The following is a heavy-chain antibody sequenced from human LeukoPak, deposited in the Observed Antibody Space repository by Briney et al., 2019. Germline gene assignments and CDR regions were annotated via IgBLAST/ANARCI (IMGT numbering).Heavy chain of an antibody. V-gene: IGHV3-23*01. J-gene: IGHJ5*02. CDR1: GFTFSSYA. Sequence: GGSLRLSCAASGFTFSSYAMSWVRQAPGKGLEWVSAISGSGGSTYYADSVKGRFTISRDNSKNTLYLQMNSLRAEDTAVYYCAKDPYNWNYRRVWFDPWGQGTLVTVSS. D-gene: IGHD1-7*01. CDR2: ISGSGGST. CDR3: AKDPYNWNYRRVWFDP.